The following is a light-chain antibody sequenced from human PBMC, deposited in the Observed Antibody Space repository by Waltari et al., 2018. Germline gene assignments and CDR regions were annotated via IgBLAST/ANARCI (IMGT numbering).Light chain of an antibody. CDR2: DVS. V-gene: IGKV1-5*01. Sequence: DIQMTQSPSTLSASVGDRVTITCRASQSIRTWLAWYQQKPGKAPKLRIYDVSDLKSGVPSRFSGSGSGTEFTLTISSLQPDDFATYYCQQYNSYSWTFGQGTKVEIK. CDR1: QSIRTW. CDR3: QQYNSYSWT. J-gene: IGKJ1*01.